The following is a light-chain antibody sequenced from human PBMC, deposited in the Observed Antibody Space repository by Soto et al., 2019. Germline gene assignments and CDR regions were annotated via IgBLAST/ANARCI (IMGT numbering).Light chain of an antibody. V-gene: IGLV2-11*01. CDR1: SSDGGGYNS. CDR2: DVT. J-gene: IGLJ2*01. CDR3: SSYAGSRVV. Sequence: QSALTQPRSVSGSPGQSVTISCTGTSSDGGGYNSVSWYQHHPGKAPKLMIYDVTKRPSGVPDRFSGSKSGNTASLPISGLQAEDEADNYCSSYAGSRVVFGGGTKLPVL.